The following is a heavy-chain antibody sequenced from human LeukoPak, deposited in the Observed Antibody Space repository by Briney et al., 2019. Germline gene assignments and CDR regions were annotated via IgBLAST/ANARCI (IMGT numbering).Heavy chain of an antibody. CDR1: GGSISSYY. CDR3: ARGGYQRWFDP. CDR2: IYYSGST. V-gene: IGHV4-59*01. Sequence: SETLSLTCAASGGSISSYYWSWIRQPPGKGLEWIGYIYYSGSTNYNPSLKSRVTISVDTSKNQFSLKLSSVTAADTAVYYCARGGYQRWFDPWGQGTLVTVSS. J-gene: IGHJ5*02. D-gene: IGHD5-12*01.